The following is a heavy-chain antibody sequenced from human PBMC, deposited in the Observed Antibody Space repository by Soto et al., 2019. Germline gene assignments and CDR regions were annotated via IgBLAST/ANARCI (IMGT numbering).Heavy chain of an antibody. CDR1: GGTVSSYA. Sequence: GASVKVSGKASGGTVSSYAISWVRQAPGQGLEWMGGIIPIFGTANYAQKFQGRVTITADESTSTAYMELSSLRSEDTAVYYCASATMIVVVMAANNAFAIWGKGTMVTVSS. D-gene: IGHD3-22*01. V-gene: IGHV1-69*13. CDR2: IIPIFGTA. CDR3: ASATMIVVVMAANNAFAI. J-gene: IGHJ3*02.